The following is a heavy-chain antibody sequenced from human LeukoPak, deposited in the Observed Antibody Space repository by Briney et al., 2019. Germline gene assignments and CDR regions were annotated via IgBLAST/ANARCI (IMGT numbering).Heavy chain of an antibody. J-gene: IGHJ6*03. CDR3: ARDRSDWYRWDYYYYMDV. Sequence: GGSLRLSCAASGFTFTSYTMNWVRQAPGKGVEWVSSISSRSTYIYYADSGKGRFTISRDNGKNSVYVQMNSLRAEDTAVYYCARDRSDWYRWDYYYYMDVWGKGTTVTISS. CDR2: ISSRSTYI. CDR1: GFTFTSYT. D-gene: IGHD6-19*01. V-gene: IGHV3-21*01.